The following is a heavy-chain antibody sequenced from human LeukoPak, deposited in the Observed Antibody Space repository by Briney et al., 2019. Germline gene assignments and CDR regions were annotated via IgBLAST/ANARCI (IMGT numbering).Heavy chain of an antibody. J-gene: IGHJ6*03. V-gene: IGHV3-49*04. CDR1: GFTFGDYY. D-gene: IGHD4-23*01. CDR2: IKSKAYGGTT. CDR3: TRGRGGLNYYHYMDV. Sequence: GRSLRLSCTASGFTFGDYYMNWVRQAPGKGLEWVGFIKSKAYGGTTEYAASVKGRFMISRDDSKNIAYLQMNSLKTEDTAVYYCTRGRGGLNYYHYMDVWGKGTTVTVSS.